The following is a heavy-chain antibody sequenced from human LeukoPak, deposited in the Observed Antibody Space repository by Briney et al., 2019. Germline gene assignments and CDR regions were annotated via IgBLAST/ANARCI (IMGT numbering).Heavy chain of an antibody. CDR3: ARGFRGWYAEGFDY. CDR2: IKQDGSEK. CDR1: GFTFSSYG. Sequence: GGSLRLSCAASGFTFSSYGMHWVRQAPGKGLEWVANIKQDGSEKYYVDSVKGRFTISRDNAKNSLYLQMNSLRTEDTAVYYCARGFRGWYAEGFDYWGQGTVVTVSS. V-gene: IGHV3-7*01. D-gene: IGHD6-19*01. J-gene: IGHJ4*02.